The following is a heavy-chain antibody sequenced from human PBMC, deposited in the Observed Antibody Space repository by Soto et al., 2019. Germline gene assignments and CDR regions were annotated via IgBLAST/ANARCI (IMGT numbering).Heavy chain of an antibody. V-gene: IGHV3-48*02. D-gene: IGHD5-12*01. Sequence: GGSLRLSCAASGFTFSSYSMNWVRQAPGKGLEWVSYISSSSSTIYYADSVKGRFTISRDNAKNSLYLQMNSLRDEDTAVYYCARAQADIVATITPYFDYWGQGTLVTVSS. J-gene: IGHJ4*02. CDR2: ISSSSSTI. CDR1: GFTFSSYS. CDR3: ARAQADIVATITPYFDY.